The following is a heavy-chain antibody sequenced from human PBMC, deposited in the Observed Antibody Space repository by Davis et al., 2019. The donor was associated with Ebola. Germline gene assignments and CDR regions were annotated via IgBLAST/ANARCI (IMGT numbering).Heavy chain of an antibody. Sequence: PSETLSLTCTVSGASMTSYYWSWIRQPPGKGLEWIGYIAYTGNTIYNPSLKSRVTISGDTSKKQFSLRLSSVTAADTAVYYCARGGLVPAALYLWGQGTMVTSLQ. V-gene: IGHV4-59*01. D-gene: IGHD2-2*01. CDR3: ARGGLVPAALYL. CDR1: GASMTSYY. CDR2: IAYTGNT. J-gene: IGHJ3*01.